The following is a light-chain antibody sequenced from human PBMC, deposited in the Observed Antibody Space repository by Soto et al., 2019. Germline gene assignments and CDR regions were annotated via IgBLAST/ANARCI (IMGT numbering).Light chain of an antibody. CDR3: RQDYNSPST. J-gene: IGKJ1*01. Sequence: AIRPTQTPSSLSASTGDRVTITCRASQGNSRYLAWYQQKPGKAPKLLIYAAATLQSRVPSRCSGSRSATDFTLTISSRQPEDFATYYCRQDYNSPSTFGQGTMVDIK. CDR2: AAA. V-gene: IGKV1-8*01. CDR1: QGNSRY.